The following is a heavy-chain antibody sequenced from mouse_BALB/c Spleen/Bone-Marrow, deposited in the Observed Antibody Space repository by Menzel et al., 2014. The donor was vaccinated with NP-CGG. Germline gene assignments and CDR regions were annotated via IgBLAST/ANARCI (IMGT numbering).Heavy chain of an antibody. CDR3: ARGGTSTDY. CDR1: GYAFSIYW. V-gene: IGHV1-80*01. J-gene: IGHJ2*01. Sequence: VQLQQSGVELVRPGSSVKISCKASGYAFSIYWMNWVKQRPGQGLEWIGQIYPGDDDTDYNGKFKGKATLTADRSSSTAYMQLNSLTSEDSAVYFCARGGTSTDYWGQGTTLTVSS. D-gene: IGHD3-3*01. CDR2: IYPGDDDT.